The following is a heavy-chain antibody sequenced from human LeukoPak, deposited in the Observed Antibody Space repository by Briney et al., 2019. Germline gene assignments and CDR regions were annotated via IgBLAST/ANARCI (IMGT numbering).Heavy chain of an antibody. D-gene: IGHD1-1*01. CDR2: IKQDGSEK. V-gene: IGHV3-7*01. Sequence: GGSLRLYCAAPGFTFSSYCMSWVRQAPVKGLEWVANIKQDGSEKYYVDSVKGRFTISRDNAKNSLYLQMNSLRAEDTAVYCCVQNYFDYWGQGTLVTVSS. J-gene: IGHJ4*02. CDR1: GFTFSSYC. CDR3: VQNYFDY.